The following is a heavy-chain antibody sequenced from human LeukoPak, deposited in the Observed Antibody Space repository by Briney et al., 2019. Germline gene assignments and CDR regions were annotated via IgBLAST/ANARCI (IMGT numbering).Heavy chain of an antibody. CDR1: GGSFSGYY. CDR3: ARHTCSSTSCANDAFDI. J-gene: IGHJ3*02. CDR2: INHSGST. Sequence: SETLSLTCAVYGGSFSGYYWSWIRQPPGKGLEWIGEINHSGSTNYNPSLKSRVTISVDTSKNQFSLKLSSVTAADTAVYYCARHTCSSTSCANDAFDIWGQGTMVTVSS. V-gene: IGHV4-34*01. D-gene: IGHD2-2*01.